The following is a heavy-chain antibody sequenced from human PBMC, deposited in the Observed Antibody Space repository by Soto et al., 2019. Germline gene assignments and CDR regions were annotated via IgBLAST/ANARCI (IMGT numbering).Heavy chain of an antibody. Sequence: DLVESGGDLVKPGGALRLSLAASGFMFSSAWMSWVRQAPGKGLEWVGRIKSKRDGGTTDYAPPVKGRFVISRDDSKNTLYLQMNSLKTDDTAVYYCVEGWNDFWGQGTLVAVSS. D-gene: IGHD1-1*01. CDR3: VEGWNDF. CDR1: GFMFSSAW. V-gene: IGHV3-15*01. CDR2: IKSKRDGGTT. J-gene: IGHJ4*02.